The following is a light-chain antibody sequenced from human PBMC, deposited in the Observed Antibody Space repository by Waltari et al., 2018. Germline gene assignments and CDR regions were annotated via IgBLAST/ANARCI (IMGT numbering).Light chain of an antibody. J-gene: IGLJ3*02. CDR3: SSFTTTNSWL. CDR1: SSDVGAYNY. Sequence: QSALTQPASVSGSPGQSITIPCRGSSSDVGAYNYVSWYHQHPGKAPKLIISEVSNRPSGVSNRFSGSKSGNTASLTISGLQAEDEADYYCSSFTTTNSWLFGGGTKVTVL. CDR2: EVS. V-gene: IGLV2-14*01.